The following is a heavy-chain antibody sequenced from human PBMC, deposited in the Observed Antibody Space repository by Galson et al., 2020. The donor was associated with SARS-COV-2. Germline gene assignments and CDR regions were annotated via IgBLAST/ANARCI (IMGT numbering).Heavy chain of an antibody. CDR2: IKQDGSET. CDR1: GFTLTTYW. V-gene: IGHV3-7*01. D-gene: IGHD1-1*01. Sequence: PGGSLRLSCAASGFTLTTYWMSWVRQAPGKGLEWVANIKQDGSETYYVDSVKGRFTLSSDNTKNSLYLQMNSLRAEDTAVYYCARDQDGYNDFWGQGTQVTVSS. CDR3: ARDQDGYNDF. J-gene: IGHJ4*02.